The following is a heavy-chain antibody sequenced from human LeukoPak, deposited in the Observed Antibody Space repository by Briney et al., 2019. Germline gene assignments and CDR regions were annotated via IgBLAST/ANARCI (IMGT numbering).Heavy chain of an antibody. CDR3: ARESGSYLWRSWLNP. J-gene: IGHJ5*02. Sequence: NPSETLSLTCTVSGGSISSSSYYWGWIRQPPGKGLEWIGSIYYSGSTYYNPSLKSRVTISVDTSKNQFSLKLNSVTAADTAVYYCARESGSYLWRSWLNPWGQGTLVTVSS. D-gene: IGHD3-16*01. CDR1: GGSISSSSYY. V-gene: IGHV4-39*07. CDR2: IYYSGST.